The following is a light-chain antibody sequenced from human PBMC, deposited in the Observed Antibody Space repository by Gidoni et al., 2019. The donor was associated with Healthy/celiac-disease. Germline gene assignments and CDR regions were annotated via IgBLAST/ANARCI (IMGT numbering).Light chain of an antibody. CDR1: QSVSSSY. CDR3: QQYGSSRT. V-gene: IGKV3-20*01. CDR2: GAS. J-gene: IGKJ2*01. Sequence: EIVLTQSPGTLSLSPGERATHSCRASQSVSSSYLAWYQQKPGQAPRLLIYGASSRATGIPDRFIGSGSGTDFTLTISRLEPEDFAVYYCQQYGSSRTFGQGTKLEIK.